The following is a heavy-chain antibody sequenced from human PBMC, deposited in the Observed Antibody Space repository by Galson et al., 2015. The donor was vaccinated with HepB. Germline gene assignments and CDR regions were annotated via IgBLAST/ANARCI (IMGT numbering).Heavy chain of an antibody. CDR3: ARYSSTMAFDY. Sequence: SVKVSCKASGYTFTNYYMFWVRQAPGQGLEWMGLINPSGDSATYSQKFQGTVTMTRDTSTSTVYMELSSLRSEDTAVYYCARYSSTMAFDYWGQGTLVTVSS. J-gene: IGHJ4*02. CDR1: GYTFTNYY. V-gene: IGHV1-46*01. D-gene: IGHD2-2*01. CDR2: INPSGDSA.